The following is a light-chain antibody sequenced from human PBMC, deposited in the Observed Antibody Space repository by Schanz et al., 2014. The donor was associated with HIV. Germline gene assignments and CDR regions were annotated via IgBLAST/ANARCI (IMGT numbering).Light chain of an antibody. CDR1: SSDVGGYNY. V-gene: IGLV2-14*03. CDR2: DVS. CDR3: SSYAGSNNLI. J-gene: IGLJ2*01. Sequence: QSVLTQPASVSGSPGQSITISCTGTSSDVGGYNYASWYQQHPGKAPKLMIYDVSNRPSGVSNRFSGSKSGNTASLTISGLQAEDEADYYCSSYAGSNNLIFGGGTKLTVL.